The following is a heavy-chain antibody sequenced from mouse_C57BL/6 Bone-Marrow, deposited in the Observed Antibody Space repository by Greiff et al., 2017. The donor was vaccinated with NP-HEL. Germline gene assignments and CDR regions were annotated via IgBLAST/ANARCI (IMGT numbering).Heavy chain of an antibody. Sequence: QVHVKQSGAELVRPGASVKLSCTASGYTFTDYYINWVKQRPGQGLEWIARIYPGSGNTYYNEKFKGKATLTAEKSSSTAYMQLSSLTSEDSAVYFCARGYYGNYDYWGQGTTLTVSS. CDR1: GYTFTDYY. D-gene: IGHD2-1*01. J-gene: IGHJ2*01. CDR3: ARGYYGNYDY. V-gene: IGHV1-76*01. CDR2: IYPGSGNT.